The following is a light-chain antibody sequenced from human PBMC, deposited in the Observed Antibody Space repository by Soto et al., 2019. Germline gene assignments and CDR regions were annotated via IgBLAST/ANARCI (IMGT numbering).Light chain of an antibody. V-gene: IGKV3-20*01. CDR3: QQYGRSPWT. CDR2: GAS. Sequence: EIVLTQFPGTLSLSPGERATLSCRASQSVSSSYLAWYQQKPGQAPRPLIYGASSRAIGIPDRFSGSGSGTDFTLTISRLEPEDFAVYYCQQYGRSPWTFGQGTKV. CDR1: QSVSSSY. J-gene: IGKJ1*01.